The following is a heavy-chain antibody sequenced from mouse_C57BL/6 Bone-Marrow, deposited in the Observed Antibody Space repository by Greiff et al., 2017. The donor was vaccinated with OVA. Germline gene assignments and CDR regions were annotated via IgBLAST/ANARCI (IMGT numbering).Heavy chain of an antibody. CDR3: TSNWVFDY. Sequence: VQLQQSGAELVRPGASVKLSCTASGFNITDDYMHWVKQRPEQGLEWIGWIDPENGDTEYASKFQGKATITADTSSNTAYLQLSSLTSEDTAVYYCTSNWVFDYWGQGTTLTVSS. D-gene: IGHD4-1*01. CDR1: GFNITDDY. CDR2: IDPENGDT. J-gene: IGHJ2*01. V-gene: IGHV14-4*01.